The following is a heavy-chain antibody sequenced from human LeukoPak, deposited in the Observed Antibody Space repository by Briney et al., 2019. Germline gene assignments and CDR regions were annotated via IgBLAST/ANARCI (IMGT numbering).Heavy chain of an antibody. CDR1: GGSFSGYY. D-gene: IGHD2-15*01. Sequence: SETLSLTCALYGGSFSGYYWSWIRQPPGKGLEWIGEINHIEATKYNPSLKSRVTISVDPSKYPFSLKLNSVTAADTAVYYCARYCSGGSCYGAFDIWGQGTMVTVSS. CDR3: ARYCSGGSCYGAFDI. J-gene: IGHJ3*02. CDR2: INHIEAT. V-gene: IGHV4-34*01.